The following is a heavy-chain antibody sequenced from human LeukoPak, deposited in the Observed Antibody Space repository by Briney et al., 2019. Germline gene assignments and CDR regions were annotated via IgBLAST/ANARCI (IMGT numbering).Heavy chain of an antibody. CDR3: ARELLGYCSSTSCYGWGPFDY. CDR2: INPNSGGT. V-gene: IGHV1-2*02. CDR1: GYTFTSYG. J-gene: IGHJ4*02. Sequence: ASVKVPCKASGYTFTSYGISWVRQAPGQGLEWMGWINPNSGGTNYAQKFQGRVTMTRDTSISTAYMELSRLRSDDTAVYYCARELLGYCSSTSCYGWGPFDYWGQGTLVTVSS. D-gene: IGHD2-2*01.